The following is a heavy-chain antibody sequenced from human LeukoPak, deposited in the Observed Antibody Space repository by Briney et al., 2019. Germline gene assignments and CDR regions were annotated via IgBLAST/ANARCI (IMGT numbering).Heavy chain of an antibody. CDR2: MSSSSSLI. D-gene: IGHD6-13*01. CDR3: AKVGRGDYSSSPVPYYNHYMNV. J-gene: IGHJ6*03. Sequence: GGSLTLSCAASVFTFSSYSMNWVRQAPGRGLEGVSCMSSSSSLIFYSDSVRGQFTISRDNAKNLLYLHMNSLRVEDTAVYYCAKVGRGDYSSSPVPYYNHYMNVWGKGTTVTVSS. V-gene: IGHV3-21*01. CDR1: VFTFSSYS.